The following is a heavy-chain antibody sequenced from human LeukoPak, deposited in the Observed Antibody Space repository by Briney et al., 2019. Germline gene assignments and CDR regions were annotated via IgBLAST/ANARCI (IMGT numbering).Heavy chain of an antibody. Sequence: PSETLSLTCTVSGGSISGYYWSWIRQPPGKGLEWIGYIYYSGSTNYNPSLKGRVTISVDTSKNQFSLRLSSVTAADTAVYYCAGTYYDIFTAHKGRYYYGMDVWGQGTTVTVSS. V-gene: IGHV4-59*01. J-gene: IGHJ6*02. CDR2: IYYSGST. CDR3: AGTYYDIFTAHKGRYYYGMDV. CDR1: GGSISGYY. D-gene: IGHD3-9*01.